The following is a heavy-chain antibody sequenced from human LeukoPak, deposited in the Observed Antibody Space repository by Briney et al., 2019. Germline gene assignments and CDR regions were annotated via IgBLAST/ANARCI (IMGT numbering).Heavy chain of an antibody. Sequence: GGSLRLSCAASGFTFSSYSMNWVRQAPGKGLEWVSSISSSSSYIYYADSVKGRFTISRDNAKNSLYLQMNSLRAEDTAVYYCARWGLSYDSSGLDVRGQGTTVTVSS. CDR2: ISSSSSYI. J-gene: IGHJ6*02. CDR1: GFTFSSYS. CDR3: ARWGLSYDSSGLDV. V-gene: IGHV3-21*01. D-gene: IGHD3-22*01.